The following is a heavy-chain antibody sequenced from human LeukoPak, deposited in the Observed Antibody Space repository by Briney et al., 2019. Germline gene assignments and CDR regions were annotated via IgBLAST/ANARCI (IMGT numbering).Heavy chain of an antibody. V-gene: IGHV3-21*01. CDR2: ISSSSSYI. CDR3: ARDGGDVLLWFGSDY. D-gene: IGHD3-10*01. Sequence: PGGSLRLSCAASGFTFSSYSMNWVRQAPGKGLEWVSSISSSSSYIYYADSVKGRFTISRDNAKNSLYLQMNSLRAEDTAVYYCARDGGDVLLWFGSDYRGQGTLVTVSS. J-gene: IGHJ4*02. CDR1: GFTFSSYS.